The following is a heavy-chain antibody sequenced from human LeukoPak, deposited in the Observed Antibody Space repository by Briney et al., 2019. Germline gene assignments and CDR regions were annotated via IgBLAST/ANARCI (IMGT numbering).Heavy chain of an antibody. CDR2: ISASGDNT. CDR1: GFTFNSYA. Sequence: GGSLRLSCAASGFTFNSYAMSWVRQAPGKGLEWVSGISASGDNTYYADSVKGRFTTSRDNSKNTLYLQMNSLRAEDTAVYYCAKSWFSSPPTPFNTGGKGTWVPVPS. J-gene: IGHJ4*01. V-gene: IGHV3-23*01. CDR3: AKSWFSSPPTPFNT. D-gene: IGHD3-9*01.